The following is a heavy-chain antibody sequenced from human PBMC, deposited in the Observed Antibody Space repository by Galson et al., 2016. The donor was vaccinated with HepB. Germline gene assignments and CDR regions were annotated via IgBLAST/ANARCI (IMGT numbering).Heavy chain of an antibody. CDR1: GGSVSSYY. Sequence: SETLSLTCAVSGGSVSSYYWSWIRQPPGKGLEWIGYVYYSGSTDYNPSLKSRVSISVDTSENQFSLKLSSVTAADTAMYYCARVTRIAATGTGFDYWGQGTLVTVSS. CDR2: VYYSGST. CDR3: ARVTRIAATGTGFDY. J-gene: IGHJ4*02. V-gene: IGHV4-59*02. D-gene: IGHD6-13*01.